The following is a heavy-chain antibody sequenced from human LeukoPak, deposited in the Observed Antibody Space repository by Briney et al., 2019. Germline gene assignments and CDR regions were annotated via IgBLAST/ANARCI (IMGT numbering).Heavy chain of an antibody. CDR2: VSETGRTT. D-gene: IGHD3-22*01. CDR3: AKDRGPDYYDTN. CDR1: EFTFSTYG. J-gene: IGHJ4*02. Sequence: AGGSLRLSCAASEFTFSTYGMSWVRQAPGKGLEWVSSVSETGRTTYYADSVKGRFTISRDNSKNTLYLQMNTLRVEDTAVYYCAKDRGPDYYDTNRGQGTLVNGSS. V-gene: IGHV3-23*01.